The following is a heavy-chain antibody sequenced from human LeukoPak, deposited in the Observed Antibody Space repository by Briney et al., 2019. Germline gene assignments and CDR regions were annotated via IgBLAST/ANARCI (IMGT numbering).Heavy chain of an antibody. D-gene: IGHD3-16*01. Sequence: GGSLRLSCAASGFTFSSYAKHGVRQPPGKGLEWVAVISYDGSNQYYADSVEGRFTISRDNSKNTLYLQMNSLRAEDTAVYYCARDKILTRRVLGGIDYWGQGTLVTVSS. V-gene: IGHV3-30-3*01. J-gene: IGHJ4*02. CDR1: GFTFSSYA. CDR3: ARDKILTRRVLGGIDY. CDR2: ISYDGSNQ.